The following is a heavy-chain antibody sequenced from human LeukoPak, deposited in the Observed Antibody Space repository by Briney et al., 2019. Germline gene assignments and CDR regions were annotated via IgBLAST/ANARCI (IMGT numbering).Heavy chain of an antibody. CDR3: ARTYYYGSGSYYLNWFDP. J-gene: IGHJ5*02. D-gene: IGHD3-10*01. Sequence: GASVKVSCKASGYTFINYYIHWVRQAPGQGLEWMGWINTYNGNTNYAQKFQGRVTMTTDTSTSTAYMELRSLRSDDTAVYYCARTYYYGSGSYYLNWFDPWGQGTLVTVSS. V-gene: IGHV1-18*01. CDR2: INTYNGNT. CDR1: GYTFINYY.